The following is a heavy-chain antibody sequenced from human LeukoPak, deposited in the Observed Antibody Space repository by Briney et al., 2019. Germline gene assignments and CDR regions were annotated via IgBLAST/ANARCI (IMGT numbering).Heavy chain of an antibody. J-gene: IGHJ4*02. CDR2: ISAYNGNT. V-gene: IGHV1-18*01. Sequence: ASVKVSCKASGCTFTSYGISWVRQAPGQGLEWMGWISAYNGNTNYAQKLQGRVTMTTDTSTSTAYMELRSLRSDDTAVYYCASAYYDYVWGSYRPLDCWGQGTLVTVSS. CDR1: GCTFTSYG. D-gene: IGHD3-16*02. CDR3: ASAYYDYVWGSYRPLDC.